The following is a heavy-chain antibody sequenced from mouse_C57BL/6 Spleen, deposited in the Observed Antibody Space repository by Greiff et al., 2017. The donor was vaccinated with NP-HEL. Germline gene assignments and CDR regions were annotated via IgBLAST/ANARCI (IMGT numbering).Heavy chain of an antibody. Sequence: VQLQQSGPGLVKPSQSLSLTCSVTGYSITSGYYWNWIRQFPGNKLEWMGYISYDGSNNYNPSLKNRISITRDTSKNQFFLKLNSVTTEDTATYYCAREAYYSNYGAYWGQGTLVTVSA. CDR3: AREAYYSNYGAY. CDR1: GYSITSGYY. CDR2: ISYDGSN. J-gene: IGHJ3*01. D-gene: IGHD2-5*01. V-gene: IGHV3-6*01.